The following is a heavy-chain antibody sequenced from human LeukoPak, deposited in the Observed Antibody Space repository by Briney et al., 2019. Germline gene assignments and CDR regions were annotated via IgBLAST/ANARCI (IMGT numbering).Heavy chain of an antibody. CDR1: GYTFTSYD. V-gene: IGHV1-8*01. J-gene: IGHJ3*02. Sequence: ASVKVSCKASGYTFTSYDINWVRQATGQGLEWMGWMNPNSGNTGYAQKFQGRVTMTRNTSISTAYMELSSLRSEDTAVYYCARGHFYDSSGYHDTFDIWGQGTVVTVSS. D-gene: IGHD3-22*01. CDR2: MNPNSGNT. CDR3: ARGHFYDSSGYHDTFDI.